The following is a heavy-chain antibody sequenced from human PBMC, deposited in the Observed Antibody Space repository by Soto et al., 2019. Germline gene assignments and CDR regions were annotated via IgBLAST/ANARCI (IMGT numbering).Heavy chain of an antibody. V-gene: IGHV1-69*13. CDR1: GVTFSSYA. CDR2: IIPIFGTA. CDR3: ARMVVTRATPNYYYYYGMDV. Sequence: SVKVSCKASGVTFSSYAISWVRQAPGQGLEWMGGIIPIFGTANYAQKFQGRVTITADESTSTAYMELSSLRSEDTAVYYCARMVVTRATPNYYYYYGMDVWGQGTTVTVSS. D-gene: IGHD2-21*02. J-gene: IGHJ6*02.